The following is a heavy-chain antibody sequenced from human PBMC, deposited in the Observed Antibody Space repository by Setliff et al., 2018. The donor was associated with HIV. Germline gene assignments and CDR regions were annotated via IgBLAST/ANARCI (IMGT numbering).Heavy chain of an antibody. J-gene: IGHJ3*02. CDR1: GGSIGSGIYY. Sequence: SETLSLTCTVSGGSIGSGIYYWIWIRQPAGKGLEWIGHVYTTGGTNYDPSLESRLTISVDTSRNQFSLRLSSVTAADTAVYYCARAPTGVTNAFDIWGQGTMVTVSS. CDR2: VYTTGGT. V-gene: IGHV4-61*09. CDR3: ARAPTGVTNAFDI. D-gene: IGHD2-8*02.